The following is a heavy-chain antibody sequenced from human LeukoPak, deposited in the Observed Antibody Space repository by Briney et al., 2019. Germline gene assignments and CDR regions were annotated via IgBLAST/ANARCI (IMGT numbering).Heavy chain of an antibody. J-gene: IGHJ4*02. CDR2: IKQDGSEK. CDR3: ARISDCSGGSCYSRNY. CDR1: EFTFSYW. V-gene: IGHV3-7*01. Sequence: GGSLRLSCAASEFTFSYWMSWVRQAPGKGLEWVANIKQDGSEKYYVDSVKGRFTISRDNAKNSLYLQMNSLRAEDTAVYYCARISDCSGGSCYSRNYWGQGTLVTVSS. D-gene: IGHD2-15*01.